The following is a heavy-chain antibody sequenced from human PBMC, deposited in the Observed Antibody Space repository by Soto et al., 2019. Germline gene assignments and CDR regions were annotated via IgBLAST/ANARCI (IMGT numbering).Heavy chain of an antibody. CDR3: ARDGCSRGSCYSSSDN. CDR1: GFTVSSNY. Sequence: GPLRLSCAASGFTVSSNYMSCVHHPPGKGLEWVSVIYSGGSTYYADSVKGRFTISRDNSKNTLYLQMNSLRAEDTAVYYCARDGCSRGSCYSSSDNWGQGTLVNVSS. V-gene: IGHV3-66*01. D-gene: IGHD2-15*01. CDR2: IYSGGST. J-gene: IGHJ4*02.